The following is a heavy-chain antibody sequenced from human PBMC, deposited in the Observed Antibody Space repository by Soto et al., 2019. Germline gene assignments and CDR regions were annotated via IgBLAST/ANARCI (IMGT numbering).Heavy chain of an antibody. V-gene: IGHV1-69*01. Sequence: QVQLVQSGAEVRKPGSSVTVSCKASGGTFSNYAISWVRQAPGQGLEWMGGIIPIVGTGSYAQKFEGRVTITADEPTTTAYMELSSLRFEDTAVYYCARVVILVPTASTHYYYHMDVWGPGTTVTVSS. CDR3: ARVVILVPTASTHYYYHMDV. J-gene: IGHJ6*02. CDR2: IIPIVGTG. D-gene: IGHD2-2*01. CDR1: GGTFSNYA.